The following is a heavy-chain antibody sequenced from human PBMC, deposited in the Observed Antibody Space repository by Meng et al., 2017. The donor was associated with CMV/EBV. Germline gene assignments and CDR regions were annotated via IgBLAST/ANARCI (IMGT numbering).Heavy chain of an antibody. J-gene: IGHJ5*02. CDR2: IYYSGST. D-gene: IGHD2-2*01. V-gene: IGHV4-30-4*08. CDR1: GGSISSGDYY. CDR3: ASTNCSSTSCYTNWFDP. Sequence: QVQLQESGPGLVKPSQTLSLTCTVSGGSISSGDYYWSWILQPPGKGLEWIGYIYYSGSTYYNPSLKSRVTISVDASKNQFSLKLSSVTAADTAVYYCASTNCSSTSCYTNWFDPWGQGTLVTVSS.